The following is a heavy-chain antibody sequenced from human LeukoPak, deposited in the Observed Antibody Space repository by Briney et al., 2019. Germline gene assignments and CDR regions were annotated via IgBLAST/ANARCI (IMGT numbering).Heavy chain of an antibody. J-gene: IGHJ4*02. CDR1: GSTFSSYA. V-gene: IGHV3-23*01. CDR2: ISGCGGST. D-gene: IGHD3-22*01. CDR3: AKDLNYYDSSGYDD. Sequence: GGSLRLSCAASGSTFSSYAMSWVRQAPGKGLEWVSAISGCGGSTYYADSVKGRFTISRDNSKNTLYLQMNSLRAEDTAVYYCAKDLNYYDSSGYDDWGQGTLVTVSS.